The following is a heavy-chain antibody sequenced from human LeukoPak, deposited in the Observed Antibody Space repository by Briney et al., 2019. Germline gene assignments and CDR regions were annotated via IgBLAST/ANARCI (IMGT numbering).Heavy chain of an antibody. CDR2: ISAYNGDT. V-gene: IGHV1-18*01. Sequence: ASVKDSCKASGYTFTSHGISWVRQAPGQGLEWMGWISAYNGDTNYAQKFQGRVTITADESTSTAYMELSSLRSEDTAVYYCARGKKWIRYFDKYYFDYWGQGTLVTVSS. D-gene: IGHD3-9*01. CDR1: GYTFTSHG. CDR3: ARGKKWIRYFDKYYFDY. J-gene: IGHJ4*02.